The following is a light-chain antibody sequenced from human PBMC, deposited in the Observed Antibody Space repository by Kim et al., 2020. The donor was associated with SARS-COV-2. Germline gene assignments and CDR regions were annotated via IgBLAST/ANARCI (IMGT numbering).Light chain of an antibody. J-gene: IGKJ4*02. CDR2: KAA. CDR3: QRRGSWPPALT. Sequence: WQGAPLYCRADHIAGIGLAWYQRTPGQGPEPLIFKAAIRAADIPDRFSGRGSGTDLTLTISSIAPEYVAIYYWQRRGSWPPALTFGGGTKVDIK. V-gene: IGKV3-11*01. CDR1: HIAGIG.